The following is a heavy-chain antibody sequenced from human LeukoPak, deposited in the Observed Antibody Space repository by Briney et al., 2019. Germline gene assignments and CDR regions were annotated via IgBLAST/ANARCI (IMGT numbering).Heavy chain of an antibody. CDR3: ARAADTAMGIYYYYGMDV. D-gene: IGHD5-18*01. Sequence: GGSLRLSCAASGFTFSSYSMNWVRQAPGKGLEWVSYISSSSSTIYYADSVKGRFTISRDNAKNSLYLQMNSLRAEDTAVYYCARAADTAMGIYYYYGMDVWGQGTTVTVSS. V-gene: IGHV3-48*01. J-gene: IGHJ6*02. CDR1: GFTFSSYS. CDR2: ISSSSSTI.